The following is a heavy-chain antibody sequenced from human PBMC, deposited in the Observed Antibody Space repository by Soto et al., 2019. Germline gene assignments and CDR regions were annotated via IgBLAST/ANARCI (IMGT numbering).Heavy chain of an antibody. CDR1: GGSISSYYWS. CDR2: IYWDDDK. CDR3: AHHDIGDTFDF. J-gene: IGHJ4*02. Sequence: TLSLTCTVSGGSISSYYWSWIRQPPGKALEWLALIYWDDDKRYSPSLKSRLAITKDTSKNQVVLTMTNMDPVDTATYYCAHHDIGDTFDFWGQGTLVTVSS. D-gene: IGHD2-21*02. V-gene: IGHV2-5*08.